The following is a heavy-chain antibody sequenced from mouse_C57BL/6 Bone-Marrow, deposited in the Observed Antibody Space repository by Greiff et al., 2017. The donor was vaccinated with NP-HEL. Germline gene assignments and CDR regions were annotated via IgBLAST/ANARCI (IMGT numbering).Heavy chain of an antibody. J-gene: IGHJ2*01. CDR2: INSDGGST. D-gene: IGHD3-2*02. CDR1: EYEFPSHD. V-gene: IGHV5-2*01. Sequence: EVKVVESGGGLVQPGESLKLSCESNEYEFPSHDMSWVRKTPEKRLELVAAINSDGGSTYYPDTMERRFIISRDNTKKTRYLQMSSLRSEDTALYYCARRGQLRLRRYFDYWGQGTTLTVSS. CDR3: ARRGQLRLRRYFDY.